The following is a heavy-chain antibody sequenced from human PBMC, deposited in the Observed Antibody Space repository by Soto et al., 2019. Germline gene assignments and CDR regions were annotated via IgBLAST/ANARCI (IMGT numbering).Heavy chain of an antibody. D-gene: IGHD5-18*01. Sequence: QVQLVESGGGVVQPGRSLRLSCAASGFTFSSSGMHWVRQAPGKGLEWVAVISYDGSNKYYADSVKGRFTISRDNSKNTLYLQMNSLRAEDTAVYYCAKDGDTAMVTRGYYYYGMDVWGQGTTVTVSS. J-gene: IGHJ6*02. CDR1: GFTFSSSG. CDR3: AKDGDTAMVTRGYYYYGMDV. V-gene: IGHV3-30*18. CDR2: ISYDGSNK.